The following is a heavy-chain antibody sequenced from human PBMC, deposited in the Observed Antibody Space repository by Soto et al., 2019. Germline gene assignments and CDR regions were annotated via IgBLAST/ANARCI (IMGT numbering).Heavy chain of an antibody. CDR1: GDSVSNSGYY. D-gene: IGHD6-13*01. CDR2: VSFSGSH. V-gene: IGHV4-39*02. Sequence: QLLLQESGPGLVKPSETLSLTCTVSGDSVSNSGYYWGWIRQSPGKRLEWIGSVSFSGSHYYNPSLGSRVTFSVDTSKTLISLQLRSVAAADTAVYYCARGSTWQGRAWFDPWGQGTLVTVSS. J-gene: IGHJ5*02. CDR3: ARGSTWQGRAWFDP.